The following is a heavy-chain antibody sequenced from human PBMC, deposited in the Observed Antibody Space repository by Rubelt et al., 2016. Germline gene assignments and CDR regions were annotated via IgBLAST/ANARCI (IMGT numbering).Heavy chain of an antibody. Sequence: QVTLKESGPVLVKPTETLTLTCTFSGFSLSNARMGVSWIRQPPGTALQWLAHIFSNDEKSYSTSLKSRLTISKDNSKSQVVLTMTNMDAGGTATYYCARALEYYDSSGNVDYWGQGTLVTVSA. CDR1: GFSLSNARMG. J-gene: IGHJ4*02. V-gene: IGHV2-26*01. D-gene: IGHD3-22*01. CDR2: IFSNDEK. CDR3: ARALEYYDSSGNVDY.